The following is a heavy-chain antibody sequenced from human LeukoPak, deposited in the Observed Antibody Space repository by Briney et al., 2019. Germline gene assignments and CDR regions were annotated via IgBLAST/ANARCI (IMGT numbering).Heavy chain of an antibody. V-gene: IGHV4-39*01. CDR1: GGSISSSSSY. Sequence: SETLSLTCTVSGGSISSSSSYWGWIRQPPGKGLEWIGSVRYSGKTYYNPSLKSRVTMSLDTSKNQFSLRLTSVTAADTAVYSCARHYYDSSGLEYYFDYWGQGTLVTVSS. D-gene: IGHD3-22*01. CDR2: VRYSGKT. CDR3: ARHYYDSSGLEYYFDY. J-gene: IGHJ4*02.